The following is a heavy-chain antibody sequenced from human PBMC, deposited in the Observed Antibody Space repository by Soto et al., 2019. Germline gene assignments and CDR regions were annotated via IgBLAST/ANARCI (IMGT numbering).Heavy chain of an antibody. J-gene: IGHJ4*02. CDR1: GASIRNFY. CDR2: IYNGERT. Sequence: QVHLQESGPGLVKPSETMSLTCTASGASIRNFYWNWVRQFPGKGLEWIGHIYNGERTNYNPSLKSRVTISVDTSKNQFSLQLSSVTVADTAVYYCAQTTGWPGFDYWGQGTLVAVSS. V-gene: IGHV4-59*01. CDR3: AQTTGWPGFDY. D-gene: IGHD6-19*01.